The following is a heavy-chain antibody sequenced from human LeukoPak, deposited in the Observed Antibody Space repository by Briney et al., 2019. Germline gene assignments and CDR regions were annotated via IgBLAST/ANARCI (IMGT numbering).Heavy chain of an antibody. CDR1: GYTFTRYY. CDR3: AREVLRGVIIYYFDY. V-gene: IGHV1-46*01. J-gene: IGHJ4*02. CDR2: INPSSGST. Sequence: ASVKVSCKASGYTFTRYYMHWVRQAPGQGLEWMGIINPSSGSTSYAQKFQGRVTITADESTSTAYMELSSLRSEDTAVYYCAREVLRGVIIYYFDYWGQGTLVTVSS. D-gene: IGHD3-10*01.